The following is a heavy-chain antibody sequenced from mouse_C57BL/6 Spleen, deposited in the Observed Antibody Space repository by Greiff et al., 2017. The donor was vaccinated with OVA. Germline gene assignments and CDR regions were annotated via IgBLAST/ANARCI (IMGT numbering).Heavy chain of an antibody. CDR2: INPNNGGT. J-gene: IGHJ2*01. CDR1: GYTFTDYY. D-gene: IGHD2-2*01. CDR3: AREGVVTTRGYYFDY. Sequence: EVQLQQSGPELVKPGASVKISCKASGYTFTDYYMNWVKQSHGKSLEWIGDINPNNGGTSYNQKFKGKATLTVDKSSSTAYMELRSLTSEDSAVYYCAREGVVTTRGYYFDYWGQGTTLTVSS. V-gene: IGHV1-26*01.